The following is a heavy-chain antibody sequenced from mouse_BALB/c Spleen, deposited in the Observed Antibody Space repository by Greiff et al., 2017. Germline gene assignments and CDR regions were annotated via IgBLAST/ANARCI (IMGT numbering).Heavy chain of an antibody. Sequence: VKLVESGAELVRPGVSVKISCKGSGYTFTDYAMHWVKQSHAKSLEWIGVISTYYGDASYNQKFKGKATMTVDKSSSTAYMELARLTSEDSAIYYCARSGYTYAMDYWGQGTSVTVSS. V-gene: IGHV1S137*01. CDR1: GYTFTDYA. J-gene: IGHJ4*01. CDR3: ARSGYTYAMDY. D-gene: IGHD2-2*01. CDR2: ISTYYGDA.